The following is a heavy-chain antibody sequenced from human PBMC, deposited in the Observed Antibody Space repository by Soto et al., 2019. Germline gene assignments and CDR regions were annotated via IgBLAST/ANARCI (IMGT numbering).Heavy chain of an antibody. Sequence: GGSLRLSCAASGFTFSSYAMSWVRQAPGKGLEWVSAISGSGGSTYYANSVKGRFTISRDNSKNTLYLQMNSLRAEDTAVYYCAKDRVRVYYYDSSGYLLWGQGTLVTVSS. CDR2: ISGSGGST. CDR1: GFTFSSYA. CDR3: AKDRVRVYYYDSSGYLL. J-gene: IGHJ4*02. D-gene: IGHD3-22*01. V-gene: IGHV3-23*01.